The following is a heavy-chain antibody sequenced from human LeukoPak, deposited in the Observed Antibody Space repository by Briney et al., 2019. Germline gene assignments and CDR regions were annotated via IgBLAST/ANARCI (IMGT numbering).Heavy chain of an antibody. J-gene: IGHJ4*02. CDR1: GFTVSSNY. CDR2: IYSGGST. CDR3: AREGRYSSSFHGPFDY. Sequence: GGSLRLSCAASGFTVSSNYMSWVRQAPGKGLEWVSVIYSGGSTYYADSVKGRFTISRDNSKNTLYLQMNSLRAEDTAVYYCAREGRYSSSFHGPFDYWGQGTLVTVSS. V-gene: IGHV3-66*01. D-gene: IGHD6-13*01.